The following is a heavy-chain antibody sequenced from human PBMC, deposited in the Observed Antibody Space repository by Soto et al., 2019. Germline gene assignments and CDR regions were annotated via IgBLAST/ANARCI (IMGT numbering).Heavy chain of an antibody. CDR2: ISGSAGSSGP. V-gene: IGHV3-23*01. J-gene: IGHJ4*02. D-gene: IGHD2-2*01. CDR1: GFTFSTYT. CDR3: AKARCSTANCYVPEY. Sequence: GGSLRLSCVASGFTFSTYTMSWVRQAPGRGLEWVSVISGSAGSSGPSYADSVQGRFSISRDNARNTLYLQMNSLRGEDTAMYYCAKARCSTANCYVPEYWGQGTRVTVSS.